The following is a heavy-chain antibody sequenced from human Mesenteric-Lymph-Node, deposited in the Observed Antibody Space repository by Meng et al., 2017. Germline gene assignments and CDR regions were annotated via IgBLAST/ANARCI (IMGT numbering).Heavy chain of an antibody. CDR3: ARTRSSGWYLLYFDY. Sequence: QVQLVQSGAEVKKPGAPVKVSCKASGYTFTSYAMHWVRQAPGQRLEWMGWINAGNGNTKYSQKFQGRVTITRDTSASTAYMELSSLRSEDTAVYYCARTRSSGWYLLYFDYWGQGTLVTVSS. V-gene: IGHV1-3*01. CDR2: INAGNGNT. J-gene: IGHJ4*02. D-gene: IGHD6-19*01. CDR1: GYTFTSYA.